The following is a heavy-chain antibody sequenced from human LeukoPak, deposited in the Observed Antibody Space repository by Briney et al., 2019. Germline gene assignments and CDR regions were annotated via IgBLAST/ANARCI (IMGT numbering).Heavy chain of an antibody. CDR2: ISGSGSST. Sequence: GGSLRLSCAASRFSFSSYAISWVRQAPGKGLEWVSSISGSGSSTYYADSVKDRFTISRDNSKNTLYLQMNSLRAEDTAVYYCAKMSGVVWFGELRLPFDSWGQGTVVTVSS. D-gene: IGHD3-10*01. V-gene: IGHV3-23*01. CDR1: RFSFSSYA. J-gene: IGHJ4*02. CDR3: AKMSGVVWFGELRLPFDS.